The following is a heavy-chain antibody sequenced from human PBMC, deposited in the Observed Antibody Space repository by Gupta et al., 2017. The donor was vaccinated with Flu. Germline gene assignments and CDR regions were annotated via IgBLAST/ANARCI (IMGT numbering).Heavy chain of an antibody. D-gene: IGHD2-15*01. CDR2: IYPSGST. CDR3: ARDLGPPRQNNAYCSGGSCYSGPNNHYYYYGMDV. Sequence: QVQLQESGPGLVKPSQTLSLTCTVSGGSISSGSYYWSWIRQPAGKGLEWIGRIYPSGSTNYNPSLKSRVTISVDTSKNQFSLKLSSVTAADTAVYYCARDLGPPRQNNAYCSGGSCYSGPNNHYYYYGMDVWGQGTTVTVYS. J-gene: IGHJ6*02. CDR1: GGSISSGSYY. V-gene: IGHV4-61*02.